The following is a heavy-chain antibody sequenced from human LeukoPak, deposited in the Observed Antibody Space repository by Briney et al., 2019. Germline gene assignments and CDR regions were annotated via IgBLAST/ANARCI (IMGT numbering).Heavy chain of an antibody. D-gene: IGHD4-11*01. CDR3: THYTVTTSFDY. V-gene: IGHV4-59*01. J-gene: IGHJ4*02. Sequence: NPSETLSLTCTVSGGSISSYYWSWIRQLPGKGLEWIGYIYYSGSTNYNPSLKSRVTISVDTSKNQFSLKLSSETAADTAVYYCTHYTVTTSFDYWGQGTLVTVSS. CDR2: IYYSGST. CDR1: GGSISSYY.